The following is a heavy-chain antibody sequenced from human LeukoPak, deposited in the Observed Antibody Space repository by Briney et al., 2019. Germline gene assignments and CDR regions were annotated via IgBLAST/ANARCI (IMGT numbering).Heavy chain of an antibody. D-gene: IGHD3-22*01. V-gene: IGHV1-18*01. Sequence: RASVKVSCKASGYTFTNYGISWVRQAPGQGLEWMGWISAYNGNTNYAQKLQGRVTMTTDTSTSTAYMELRSLRSDDTAVYYCARSIPETYYYDSSGYQLSDYFDYWGQGTLVTVSS. J-gene: IGHJ4*02. CDR3: ARSIPETYYYDSSGYQLSDYFDY. CDR2: ISAYNGNT. CDR1: GYTFTNYG.